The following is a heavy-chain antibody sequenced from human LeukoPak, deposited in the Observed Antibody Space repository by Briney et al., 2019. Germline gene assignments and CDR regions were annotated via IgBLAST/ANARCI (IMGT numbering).Heavy chain of an antibody. CDR3: AKALGGGFGELDY. Sequence: GGSLRLSCAASGFTFDDYAMHWVRQAPGKGLEWVSGISWNSGSIGYADSVKGRFTISRDNAKNSLYQQMNSLRAEDTALYYCAKALGGGFGELDYWGQGTLVTVSS. D-gene: IGHD3-10*01. CDR1: GFTFDDYA. J-gene: IGHJ4*02. CDR2: ISWNSGSI. V-gene: IGHV3-9*01.